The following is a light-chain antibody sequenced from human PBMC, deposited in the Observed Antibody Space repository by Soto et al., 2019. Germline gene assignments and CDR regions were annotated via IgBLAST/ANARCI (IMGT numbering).Light chain of an antibody. J-gene: IGLJ1*01. Sequence: SYELTQPPSGSVSPGQTARITCSGDALPKQYAYWYQQKPGQAPVLVIYKDSERPSGIPERFSGSSSGTTVTLTISGVQAEDEADYSCQSADSSGTSYVFGTGTKVTVL. CDR2: KDS. CDR3: QSADSSGTSYV. CDR1: ALPKQY. V-gene: IGLV3-25*02.